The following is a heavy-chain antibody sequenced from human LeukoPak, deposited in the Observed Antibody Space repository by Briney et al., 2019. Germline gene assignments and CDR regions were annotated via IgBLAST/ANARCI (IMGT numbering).Heavy chain of an antibody. D-gene: IGHD3-22*01. J-gene: IGHJ4*02. CDR2: INPNSGGT. CDR1: GYTFTGYY. CDR3: ARGGLNYYDSSGYYDY. Sequence: GASVKVSCKASGYTFTGYYMHWVRQAPGQGLEWMGWINPNSGGTNYAQKFQGRVTMTRDTSISTAYMELSRLRSEDTAVYYCARGGLNYYDSSGYYDYWGQGTLVTVSS. V-gene: IGHV1-2*02.